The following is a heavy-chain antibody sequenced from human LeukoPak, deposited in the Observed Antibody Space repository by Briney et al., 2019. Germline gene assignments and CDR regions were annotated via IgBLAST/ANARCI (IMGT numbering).Heavy chain of an antibody. CDR2: IKSKTDGGTT. CDR1: GFTFSNAW. V-gene: IGHV3-15*01. D-gene: IGHD3-10*01. Sequence: GGSLRLSCAASGFTFSNAWMSWVRQAPGKGLEWVGRIKSKTDGGTTDYAAPVKGRFTISRDDSKNTLYLQMNSLRAEDTAVYYCAKGIYGSSSYYSNYYYNMDVWGKGTTVTISS. J-gene: IGHJ6*03. CDR3: AKGIYGSSSYYSNYYYNMDV.